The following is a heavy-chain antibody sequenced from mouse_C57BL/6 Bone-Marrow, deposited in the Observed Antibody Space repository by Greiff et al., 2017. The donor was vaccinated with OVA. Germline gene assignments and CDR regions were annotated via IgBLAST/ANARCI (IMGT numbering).Heavy chain of an antibody. CDR3: ARGGVYYTLFAY. J-gene: IGHJ3*01. CDR1: GYSITSGYY. Sequence: EVQLMESGPGLVKPSQSLSLTCSVTGYSITSGYYWNWIRQFPGNKLEWMGYISYDGSNNYNPSLKNRISITRDTSKNQFFLKLNSVTTEDTATYYCARGGVYYTLFAYWGQGTLVTVSA. V-gene: IGHV3-6*01. CDR2: ISYDGSN. D-gene: IGHD2-1*01.